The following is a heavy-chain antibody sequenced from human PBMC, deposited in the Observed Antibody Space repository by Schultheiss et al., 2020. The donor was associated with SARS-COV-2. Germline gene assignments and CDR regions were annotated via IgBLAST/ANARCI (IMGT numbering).Heavy chain of an antibody. CDR1: GYTFTGYY. J-gene: IGHJ2*01. D-gene: IGHD4-23*01. Sequence: ASVKVSCKASGYTFTGYYMHWVRQAPGQGLEWMGRINPNSGGTNYAQKFQGRVTMTRNTSISTAYMELSSLRSEDTAVYYCARGLSGYDYGGNSAWYFDLWGRGTLVTVSS. CDR3: ARGLSGYDYGGNSAWYFDL. V-gene: IGHV1-2*06. CDR2: INPNSGGT.